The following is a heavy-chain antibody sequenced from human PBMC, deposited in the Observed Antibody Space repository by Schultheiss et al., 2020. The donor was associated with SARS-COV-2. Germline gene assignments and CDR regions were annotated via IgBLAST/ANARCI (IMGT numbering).Heavy chain of an antibody. CDR3: ARDNLNVPAVQNWFDP. V-gene: IGHV4-61*01. Sequence: SETLSLTCTVSGGSVSSGSYYWSWIRQPPGKGLEWIGYIYCSGSTNYNPSLKSRVTISVDTSKNQFSLKLSSVTAADTAVYYCARDNLNVPAVQNWFDPWGQGTLVTVSS. D-gene: IGHD2-2*01. CDR2: IYCSGST. J-gene: IGHJ5*02. CDR1: GGSVSSGSYY.